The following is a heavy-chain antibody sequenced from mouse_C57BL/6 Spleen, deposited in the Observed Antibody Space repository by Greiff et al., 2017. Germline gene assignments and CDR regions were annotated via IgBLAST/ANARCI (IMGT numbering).Heavy chain of an antibody. V-gene: IGHV1-64*01. Sequence: QVHVKQPGAELVKPGASVKLSCKASGYTFTSYWMHWVKQRPGQGLEWIGMIHPNSGSTNYNEKFKSKATLTVDKSSSTAYMQLSSLTSEDSAVYYCARAHYGSSLDYWGQGTTLTVSS. D-gene: IGHD1-1*01. J-gene: IGHJ2*01. CDR1: GYTFTSYW. CDR2: IHPNSGST. CDR3: ARAHYGSSLDY.